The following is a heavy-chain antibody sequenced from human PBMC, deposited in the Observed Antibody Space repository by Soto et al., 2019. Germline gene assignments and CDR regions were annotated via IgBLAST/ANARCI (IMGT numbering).Heavy chain of an antibody. Sequence: SETLSLTCAVYGVSFSGYCWSWIRQPPGKGLEWIGEINHSGSTNYNPSLKSRVTISVDTSKNHFSLRLRSGTAADTAVYYCARTQLGSFDIWGQGTMVTVS. CDR1: GVSFSGYC. D-gene: IGHD3-16*01. CDR3: ARTQLGSFDI. J-gene: IGHJ3*02. V-gene: IGHV4-34*01. CDR2: INHSGST.